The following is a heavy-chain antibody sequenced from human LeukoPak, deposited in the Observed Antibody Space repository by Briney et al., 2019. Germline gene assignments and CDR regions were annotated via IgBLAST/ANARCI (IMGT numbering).Heavy chain of an antibody. CDR3: ARGKMSAFDS. D-gene: IGHD2-2*01. Sequence: SQTLSLTCAISGDSVFSNGVAWNWIRQSPSRGLEWLGRTYYTSTRVNDYADFVKSRITISLDASKSQFSLQMNSMTPEDTALYFCARGKMSAFDSWGQGILVTVSS. CDR1: GDSVFSNGVA. CDR2: TYYTSTRVN. J-gene: IGHJ4*02. V-gene: IGHV6-1*01.